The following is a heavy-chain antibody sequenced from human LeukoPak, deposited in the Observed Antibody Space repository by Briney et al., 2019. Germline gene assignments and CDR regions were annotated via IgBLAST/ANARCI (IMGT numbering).Heavy chain of an antibody. CDR2: ISYSGST. D-gene: IGHD3-16*02. J-gene: IGHJ6*02. Sequence: PSETLSFTCTVSGGSISNSNYCWGWIRQPPGKGLEWIGSISYSGSTYYNPSLKSRVTISVDTSKNQFSLKVSSVTAADTAVFYCARHYVDIRTVGASYYYYGLDVWGQGTTVTVSS. V-gene: IGHV4-39*01. CDR3: ARHYVDIRTVGASYYYYGLDV. CDR1: GGSISNSNYC.